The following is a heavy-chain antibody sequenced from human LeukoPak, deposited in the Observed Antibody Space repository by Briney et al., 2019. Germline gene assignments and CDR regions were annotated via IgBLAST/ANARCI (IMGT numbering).Heavy chain of an antibody. CDR2: IIPIFGTA. D-gene: IGHD6-13*01. J-gene: IGHJ5*02. CDR1: GGTFSSYA. Sequence: SVKVSCKASGGTFSSYAISWVRQAPGQGLEWMGGIIPIFGTANYAQKFQGRVTITADESTSTAYMELSSLRSEDTAVYYCARSPRGSSWLPPYNWFDPWGQGTLVTVSS. CDR3: ARSPRGSSWLPPYNWFDP. V-gene: IGHV1-69*13.